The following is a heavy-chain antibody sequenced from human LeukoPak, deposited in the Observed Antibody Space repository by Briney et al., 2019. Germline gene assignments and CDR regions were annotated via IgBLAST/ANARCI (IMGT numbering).Heavy chain of an antibody. CDR1: GGSFSDYR. V-gene: IGHV4-34*01. J-gene: IGHJ5*02. D-gene: IGHD3/OR15-3a*01. Sequence: SETLSLTCAVYGGSFSDYRWSWIRQPPGKGLQWVGEVNHHGRTDYSPSLTSRVAISVDTSKSQFYLKLTSVTAADTAVYFCARGHISMDPQIVWTGYYRTDWFDPWGQGTLVTVSS. CDR2: VNHHGRT. CDR3: ARGHISMDPQIVWTGYYRTDWFDP.